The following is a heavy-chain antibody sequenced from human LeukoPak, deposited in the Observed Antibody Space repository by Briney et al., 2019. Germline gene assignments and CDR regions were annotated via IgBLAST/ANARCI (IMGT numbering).Heavy chain of an antibody. CDR2: FYIGET. CDR3: ARHRYFGGNCADSWG. J-gene: IGHJ6*03. V-gene: IGHV4-39*01. D-gene: IGHD4-23*01. Sequence: PETLSLTCAVSGGSTSSSSSRWGWTRHPPGKGLEWIGRFYIGETSYNPSLKSRVIISVDTSKTKIALKLMSVTAADTAVYYCARHRYFGGNCADSWGRGKGTIVSASS. CDR1: GGSTSSSSSR.